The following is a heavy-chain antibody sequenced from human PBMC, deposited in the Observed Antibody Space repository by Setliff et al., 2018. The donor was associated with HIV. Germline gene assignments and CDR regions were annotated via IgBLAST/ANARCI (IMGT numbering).Heavy chain of an antibody. CDR1: RGSFSDYY. V-gene: IGHV4-34*01. J-gene: IGHJ3*02. D-gene: IGHD3-3*01. Sequence: LSLTCVVYRGSFSDYYWTWIRQPPGKWLEWIGEISPSGSTNYNPSLKSRVTISVDTSKNQFSLNLTSVTAADTAVYYCARSKTFYDFWGGYYTHGAFKIWGLGTMVTVSS. CDR3: ARSKTFYDFWGGYYTHGAFKI. CDR2: ISPSGST.